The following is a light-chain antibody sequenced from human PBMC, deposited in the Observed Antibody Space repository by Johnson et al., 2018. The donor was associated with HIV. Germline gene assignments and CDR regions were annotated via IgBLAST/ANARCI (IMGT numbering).Light chain of an antibody. V-gene: IGLV1-51*01. CDR2: DNN. CDR1: SSNIGNNY. Sequence: QPVLTQPPSVSAAPGQKVTISCSGSSSNIGNNYVSWYQQLPGTAPKLLIYDNNKRPSGIPDRFSGSKSGTSATLGITGLQTGDEADYYCETWDNSLIAYVFGTGTEVTVL. J-gene: IGLJ1*01. CDR3: ETWDNSLIAYV.